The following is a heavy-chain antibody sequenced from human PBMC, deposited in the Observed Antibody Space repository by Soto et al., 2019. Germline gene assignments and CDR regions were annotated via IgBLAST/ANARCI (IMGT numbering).Heavy chain of an antibody. CDR1: GFTFSSSG. J-gene: IGHJ4*02. CDR2: ISYDGSGK. Sequence: GGSLRLSCAASGFTFSSSGMHWVRQAPGKGLEWVAIISYDGSGKHYGDSVEGRFTISRDNSKNTLFLQMNSLRPEDTAVYYCAKDNPTIAYWGQGTLVTVSS. V-gene: IGHV3-30*18. CDR3: AKDNPTIAY.